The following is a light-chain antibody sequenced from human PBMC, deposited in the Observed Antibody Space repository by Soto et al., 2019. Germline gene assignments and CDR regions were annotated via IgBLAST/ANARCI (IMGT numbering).Light chain of an antibody. CDR3: KSYACSNTYV. Sequence: QCSLNQPPSASGSPGQSLATSCTRTKNDIGVYDFVSWYQHHPGKAPGLIIYEVVRRPSGVPDRFSGSKSGNTASLTVSGRQAADEADYFCKSYACSNTYVFGSGTKVTVL. CDR2: EVV. V-gene: IGLV2-8*01. CDR1: KNDIGVYDF. J-gene: IGLJ1*01.